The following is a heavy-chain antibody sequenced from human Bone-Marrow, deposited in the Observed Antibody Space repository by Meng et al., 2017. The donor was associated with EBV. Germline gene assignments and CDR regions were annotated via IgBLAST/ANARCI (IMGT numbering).Heavy chain of an antibody. V-gene: IGHV2-5*02. D-gene: IGHD4-11*01. CDR3: AHRRDDYTNYWYFDL. J-gene: IGHJ2*01. Sequence: QIPLKESGPTPVKPTQTLTLTCTFSGFSLSTSGVGVGWIRQPPGKALEWLALIYWDDDKRYSPSLKSRLTITKDTSKNQVVLTMTNMDPVDTATYYCAHRRDDYTNYWYFDLWGRGTLVTVSS. CDR2: IYWDDDK. CDR1: GFSLSTSGVG.